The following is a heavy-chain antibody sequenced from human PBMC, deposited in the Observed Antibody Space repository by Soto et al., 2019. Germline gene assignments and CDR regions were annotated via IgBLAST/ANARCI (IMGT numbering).Heavy chain of an antibody. D-gene: IGHD3-3*01. V-gene: IGHV4-34*01. Sequence: SETLSLTCAVYGGSFSGYYWSWIRQPPGKGLEWIGEINHSGSTNYNPSLKSRVAISVDTSKNQFSLKLSSVTAADTAVYYCARGRREITIFGVVIAERIRNYYMDVWGKGTTVTAP. CDR2: INHSGST. CDR1: GGSFSGYY. CDR3: ARGRREITIFGVVIAERIRNYYMDV. J-gene: IGHJ6*03.